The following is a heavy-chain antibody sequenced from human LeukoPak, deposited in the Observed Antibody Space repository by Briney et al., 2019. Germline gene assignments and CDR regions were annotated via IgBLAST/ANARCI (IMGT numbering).Heavy chain of an antibody. CDR1: GGSFSGYY. J-gene: IGHJ4*02. CDR3: ARAVGYRGREDY. CDR2: INYSGTT. Sequence: PSETLSLTCAVYGGSFSGYYWTWIRQPPGKGLECIGEINYSGTTNYNPSLKSRVTISVDTSKNQVSLKLSSVTAADTAVYYCARAVGYRGREDYWGQGTLVTVSS. D-gene: IGHD5-24*01. V-gene: IGHV4-34*01.